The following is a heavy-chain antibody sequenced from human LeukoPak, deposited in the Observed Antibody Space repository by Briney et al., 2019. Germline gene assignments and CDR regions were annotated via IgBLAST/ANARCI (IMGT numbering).Heavy chain of an antibody. CDR1: GFTFSRYG. CDR2: IWYDGSNE. CDR3: KRDRNRGDKKSGFFDY. V-gene: IGHV3-33*01. J-gene: IGHJ4*02. Sequence: GGSLRLSCAASGFTFSRYGMHWVRQVPGKGLEWVAFIWYDGSNEYYADSVKGRFTISRDKSKNTVDLQMNSLRVEDTAVYYCKRDRNRGDKKSGFFDYWGQGTLVTVSS. D-gene: IGHD2-21*01.